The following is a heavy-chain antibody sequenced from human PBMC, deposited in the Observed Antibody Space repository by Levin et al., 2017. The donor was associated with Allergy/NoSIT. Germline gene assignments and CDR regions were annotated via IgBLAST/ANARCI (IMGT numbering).Heavy chain of an antibody. J-gene: IGHJ3*02. V-gene: IGHV1-2*06. CDR1: GYTFTGYY. CDR3: ARGPYYYGLGSYHQDAFDI. D-gene: IGHD3-10*01. Sequence: ASVKVSCKAAGYTFTGYYMHWVRQAPGQGLEWMGRINPNSGGTKYAQKFQGRVTMTRDTSISTVYMELIRLRSDDTAVYYCARGPYYYGLGSYHQDAFDIWGQGTMVTVSS. CDR2: INPNSGGT.